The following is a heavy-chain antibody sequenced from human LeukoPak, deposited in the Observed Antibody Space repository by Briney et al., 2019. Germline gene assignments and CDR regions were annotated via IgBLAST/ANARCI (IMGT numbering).Heavy chain of an antibody. J-gene: IGHJ6*03. CDR3: AREGGELRFLEWLPNYYYYYTDV. D-gene: IGHD3-3*01. V-gene: IGHV3-21*01. CDR2: ISSSSSYI. Sequence: PGGSLRLSCAASGFTFSSYSMNWVRQAPGKGLEWVSSISSSSSYIYYADSVKGRFTISRDNAKNSLYLQMNSLRAEDTAVYYCAREGGELRFLEWLPNYYYYYTDVWGKGTTVTVSS. CDR1: GFTFSSYS.